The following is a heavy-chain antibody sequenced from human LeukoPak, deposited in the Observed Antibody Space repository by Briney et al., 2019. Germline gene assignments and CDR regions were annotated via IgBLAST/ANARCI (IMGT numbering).Heavy chain of an antibody. J-gene: IGHJ4*02. CDR2: IYYSGST. Sequence: SETLSLTCTVSGGSISSYYWSWIRQPPGKGLNWMGYIYYSGSTNYNPSLKSRVTISVDTSKNQFSLKLSSVTAADTAVYYCARYYDFWSGYYFDYWGQGTLVTVSS. CDR1: GGSISSYY. V-gene: IGHV4-59*01. CDR3: ARYYDFWSGYYFDY. D-gene: IGHD3-3*01.